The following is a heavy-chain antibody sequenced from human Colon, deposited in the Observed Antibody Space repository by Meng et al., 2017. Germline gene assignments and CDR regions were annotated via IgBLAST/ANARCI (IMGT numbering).Heavy chain of an antibody. J-gene: IGHJ4*02. Sequence: QVQLVQSGAEVKKPGSSVKVSCKASGGTFSSYTISCVRQAPGQGLEWMGRIIPILGIANYAQKFQGRVTITADKSTSTAYMELSSLRSEDTAVYYCARDGASSSGYPLFVWGQGTLVTVSS. D-gene: IGHD3-22*01. V-gene: IGHV1-69*08. CDR2: IIPILGIA. CDR3: ARDGASSSGYPLFV. CDR1: GGTFSSYT.